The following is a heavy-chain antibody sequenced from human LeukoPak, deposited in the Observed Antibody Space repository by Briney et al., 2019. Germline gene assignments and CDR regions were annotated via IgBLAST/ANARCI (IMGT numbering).Heavy chain of an antibody. D-gene: IGHD6-6*01. V-gene: IGHV3-49*04. CDR1: GFTFGDYA. Sequence: GGSLRLSCTASGFTFGDYAMSWVRQAPGKGLEWVAFINSRPYGGTTEYAASVKGRFTISRDDSKSIAYLQLNSLKAEDTAVYYCTRARIAGRRSFDFWGQGTLVTVSS. CDR2: INSRPYGGTT. J-gene: IGHJ4*02. CDR3: TRARIAGRRSFDF.